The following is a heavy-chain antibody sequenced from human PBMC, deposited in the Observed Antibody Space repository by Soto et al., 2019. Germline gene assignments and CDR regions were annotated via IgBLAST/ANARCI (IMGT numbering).Heavy chain of an antibody. J-gene: IGHJ4*02. CDR1: GFSFSNYG. CDR3: AKGGGGHFDY. Sequence: EVQLLESGGGLVQPGGSLRVSCAVSGFSFSNYGLHWVRQAPGKGLEWVSPISGGGSTDYADSVKGRFTISRDRSKKTLYHQTTSLRFEDTAVYNCAKGGGGHFDYWGQGTLVTVSS. CDR2: ISGGGST. V-gene: IGHV3-23*01. D-gene: IGHD2-15*01.